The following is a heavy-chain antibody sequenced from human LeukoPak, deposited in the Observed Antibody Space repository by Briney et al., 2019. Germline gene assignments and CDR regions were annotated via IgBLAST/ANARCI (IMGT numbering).Heavy chain of an antibody. V-gene: IGHV3-11*05. D-gene: IGHD3-22*01. CDR1: GFTFSDYY. CDR2: ISSSSSYT. Sequence: TGGSLRLSCAASGFTFSDYYMSCIRQAPGKGLEWVSYISSSSSYTNYADSVKGRFTISRDNAKNSLYLQMNSLRAEDTAVYYCARDPPRAYYYDSSGYSADAFDIWGQGTMVTVSS. CDR3: ARDPPRAYYYDSSGYSADAFDI. J-gene: IGHJ3*02.